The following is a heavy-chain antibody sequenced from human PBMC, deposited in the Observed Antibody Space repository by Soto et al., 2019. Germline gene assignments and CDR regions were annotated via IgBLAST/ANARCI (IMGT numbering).Heavy chain of an antibody. CDR2: IYYSGST. CDR1: GGSISSSSYY. J-gene: IGHJ6*02. V-gene: IGHV4-39*01. Sequence: PSETLSLTCTVSGGSISSSSYYWGRLRQPPGRGREWIGSIYYSGSTYYNPSLKGRVTIAVDTSKNQFSLKLSSVTAADTAVYYCARFLGYCSSTSCSEYYYYYGMDVWGQGTTVTVSS. D-gene: IGHD2-2*01. CDR3: ARFLGYCSSTSCSEYYYYYGMDV.